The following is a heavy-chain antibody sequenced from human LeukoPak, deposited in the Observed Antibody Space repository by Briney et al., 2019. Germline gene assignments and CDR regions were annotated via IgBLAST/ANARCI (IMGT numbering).Heavy chain of an antibody. J-gene: IGHJ6*03. Sequence: VASVKVSCKASGYTFTGYYMHWVRQAPGQGLEWMGWINPNSGGTNYAQKFQGRVTMTRDTSISTAYMELSRLRSDDTAVYYCARDNYDFWSGYSYYYYYYMDVWGKGTTVTVSS. CDR3: ARDNYDFWSGYSYYYYYYMDV. D-gene: IGHD3-3*01. V-gene: IGHV1-2*02. CDR1: GYTFTGYY. CDR2: INPNSGGT.